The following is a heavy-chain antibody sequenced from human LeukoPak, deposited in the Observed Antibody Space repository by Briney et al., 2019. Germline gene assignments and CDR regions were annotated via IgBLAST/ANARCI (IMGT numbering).Heavy chain of an antibody. CDR1: GFTFSSYG. CDR2: IRYDGSNK. Sequence: PGGSLRLSCAASGFTFSSYGMHWVRQAPGKGLEWVAFIRYDGSNKYYADSVKGRFTISRDNSKNTLYLQMNSLRAEDTAVYYCPREEHQLLYRGGWFDPWGQGTLVTVSS. D-gene: IGHD2-2*02. J-gene: IGHJ5*02. CDR3: PREEHQLLYRGGWFDP. V-gene: IGHV3-30*02.